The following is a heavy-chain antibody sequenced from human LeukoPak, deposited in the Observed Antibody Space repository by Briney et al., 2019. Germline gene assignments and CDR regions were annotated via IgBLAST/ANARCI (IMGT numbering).Heavy chain of an antibody. CDR1: GGTFSTFT. Sequence: ASVKVSCKASGGTFSTFTISWVRQAPGQGLEWMGGIIPIFGTANFAQKFQGRVSITADESTSTAYMELSSLRSEDTAVYYCAREWGHDSCGYYYAYWGQGTLVTVSS. CDR2: IIPIFGTA. V-gene: IGHV1-69*13. CDR3: AREWGHDSCGYYYAY. D-gene: IGHD3-22*01. J-gene: IGHJ4*02.